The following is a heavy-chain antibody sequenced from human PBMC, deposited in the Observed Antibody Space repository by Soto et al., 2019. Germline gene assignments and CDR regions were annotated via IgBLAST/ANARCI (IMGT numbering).Heavy chain of an antibody. V-gene: IGHV3-30-3*01. J-gene: IGHJ4*02. CDR3: ARDPKTSGGQHWAFNYFDS. CDR2: ISYDGTNK. D-gene: IGHD7-27*01. Sequence: AGGSLRLSCAASGFSFSISPMHWVRQAPGKGPEWVALISYDGTNKFYADPVKGRFTISRDNSKSTLYLQVDSLRPEDAAVYYCARDPKTSGGQHWAFNYFDSWGQGTLVTVSS. CDR1: GFSFSISP.